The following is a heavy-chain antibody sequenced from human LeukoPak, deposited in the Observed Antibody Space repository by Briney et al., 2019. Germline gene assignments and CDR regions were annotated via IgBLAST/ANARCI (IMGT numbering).Heavy chain of an antibody. CDR1: GGSISSYY. CDR2: IYYSGST. Sequence: SETLSLTCTVSGGSISSYYWSWIRQPPGKGLEWIGYIYYSGSTNYNPSLKSRVTISVDTSKNQFSLKLSSVTAADTAVYYCARDPGEGAFDIWGQGTMVTVSS. D-gene: IGHD7-27*01. V-gene: IGHV4-59*01. CDR3: ARDPGEGAFDI. J-gene: IGHJ3*02.